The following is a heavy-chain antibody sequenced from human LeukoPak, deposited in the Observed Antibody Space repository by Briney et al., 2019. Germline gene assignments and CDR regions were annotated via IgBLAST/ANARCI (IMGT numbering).Heavy chain of an antibody. CDR3: SKSPPQDYGAYFDY. CDR1: GFTFSNYV. CDR2: ISYDGSNK. Sequence: GGSLRLSCAASGFTFSNYVMHWVRQAPGKGLEWVAVISYDGSNKNYADSVQGRFTVSRDNSKNTLFLQMNSLRAEDTAVYYCSKSPPQDYGAYFDYWGQGTLVTVSS. V-gene: IGHV3-30*18. D-gene: IGHD4-17*01. J-gene: IGHJ4*02.